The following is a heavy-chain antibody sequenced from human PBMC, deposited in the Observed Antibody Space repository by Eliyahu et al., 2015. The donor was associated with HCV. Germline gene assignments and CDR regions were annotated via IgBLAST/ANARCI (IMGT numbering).Heavy chain of an antibody. D-gene: IGHD5-12*01. CDR3: ARGPWLRFDEGRLNWFDP. CDR2: IDDSGNT. J-gene: IGHJ5*02. Sequence: QVQLQESGPGLVKPSQTLSLTCTVSGGSIRSGGYXWSWXRQYPGKGLEWIGYIDDSGNTYYNPSLKSRGTISEDTSKNHFSLNLSSVTAADTAVYYCARGPWLRFDEGRLNWFDPWGQGTLVIVSS. CDR1: GGSIRSGGYX. V-gene: IGHV4-31*03.